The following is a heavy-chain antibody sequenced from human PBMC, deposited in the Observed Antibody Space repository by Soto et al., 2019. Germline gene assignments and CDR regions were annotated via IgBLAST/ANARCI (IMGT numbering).Heavy chain of an antibody. CDR1: GASMNNYY. Sequence: ASETLSLTCTVSGASMNNYYGSWVRQPPGKGLEWIGYIYYSGTTYYNPPLKSRVTISVDTSKNQFSLRLSSVTAADTAVYYCATYYDSSGPTFDYWGQGTPVTVSS. J-gene: IGHJ4*02. CDR3: ATYYDSSGPTFDY. V-gene: IGHV4-59*08. D-gene: IGHD3-22*01. CDR2: IYYSGTT.